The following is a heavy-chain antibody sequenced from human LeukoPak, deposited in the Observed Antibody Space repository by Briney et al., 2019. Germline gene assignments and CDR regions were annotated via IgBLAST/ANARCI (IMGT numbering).Heavy chain of an antibody. Sequence: PGGSLRLSCAASGFTFSSYGMHWVRQAPGKGLEWVAFIRYDGSNKYYADSVKGRFTISRDNSKNTLYLQMNSLRAEDTAVYYCAKGRYYYDSSGYPNDYWGQGTLVTVSS. J-gene: IGHJ4*02. CDR2: IRYDGSNK. CDR1: GFTFSSYG. V-gene: IGHV3-30*02. D-gene: IGHD3-22*01. CDR3: AKGRYYYDSSGYPNDY.